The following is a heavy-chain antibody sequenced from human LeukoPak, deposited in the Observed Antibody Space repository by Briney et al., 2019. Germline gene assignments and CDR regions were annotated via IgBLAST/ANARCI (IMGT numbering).Heavy chain of an antibody. Sequence: PSETLSLTCTVSGGSISSYYWSWIRQPAGKGLEWIGRIYTSGSTNYNPSLKSRVTTSVDKSKNQFSLKLSSVTAADTAVYYRAREVPNSSGYYYVRAFDYWGQGTLVTVSS. CDR3: AREVPNSSGYYYVRAFDY. V-gene: IGHV4-4*07. J-gene: IGHJ4*02. CDR2: IYTSGST. CDR1: GGSISSYY. D-gene: IGHD3-22*01.